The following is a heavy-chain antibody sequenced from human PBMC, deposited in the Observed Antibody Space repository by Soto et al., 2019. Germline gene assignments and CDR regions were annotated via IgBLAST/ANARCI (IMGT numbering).Heavy chain of an antibody. V-gene: IGHV1-2*02. D-gene: IGHD3-9*01. CDR3: ARPPGYISDWYYFDL. CDR1: GYSFIDYY. Sequence: VQLVQSVAEVKKPGASVQVSCEASGYSFIDYYIHWVRQAPGQGFEWMGRISPKSCGTNYSQKFEGRVTLTWDTSLNTAYMELSSLKSDDTAVYYCARPPGYISDWYYFDLWGQGTRVTVSS. J-gene: IGHJ4*02. CDR2: ISPKSCGT.